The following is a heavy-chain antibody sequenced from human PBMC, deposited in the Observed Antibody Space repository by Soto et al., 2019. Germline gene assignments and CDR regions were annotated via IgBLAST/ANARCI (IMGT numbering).Heavy chain of an antibody. CDR3: ARDLAARPGNWFDP. D-gene: IGHD6-6*01. Sequence: QVQLVQSGAEVKKPGSSVKVSCKASGGTFSSYAISWVRQAPGQGLEWMGGIIPIFGTANYAQKFQGRVTITADESTSTAYMERSSLRSEDTAVYYCARDLAARPGNWFDPWGQGTLVTVSS. CDR2: IIPIFGTA. J-gene: IGHJ5*02. CDR1: GGTFSSYA. V-gene: IGHV1-69*01.